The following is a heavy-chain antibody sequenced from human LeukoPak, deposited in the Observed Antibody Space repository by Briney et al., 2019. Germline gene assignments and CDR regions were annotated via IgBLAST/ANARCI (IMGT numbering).Heavy chain of an antibody. CDR1: GFSFSTYS. CDR2: ITGSGANT. J-gene: IGHJ6*02. CDR3: ATYTHWVAGDV. V-gene: IGHV3-23*01. Sequence: GGSLRLSCAGSGFSFSTYSMNWVRQAPGKGLEWVSGITGSGANTYYADSVKGRFTISRDNARNSLYLQMGSLRAEDTAVYYCATYTHWVAGDVWGQGTTVTVSS. D-gene: IGHD3-16*01.